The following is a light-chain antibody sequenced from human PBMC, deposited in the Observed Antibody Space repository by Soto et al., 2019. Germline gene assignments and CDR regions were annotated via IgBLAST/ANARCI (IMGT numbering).Light chain of an antibody. CDR2: GNS. J-gene: IGLJ3*02. CDR3: QSYDSSLSGSMV. CDR1: SSNIGAGYD. V-gene: IGLV1-40*01. Sequence: QSVLTQPPSVSGAPGQRVTISCTGSSSNIGAGYDVHWYQQLPGTAPKLLIYGNSNRPSGVPDRFSGSKSGTSASLAITGLQAEDEADCYCQSYDSSLSGSMVFGGGTKLTVL.